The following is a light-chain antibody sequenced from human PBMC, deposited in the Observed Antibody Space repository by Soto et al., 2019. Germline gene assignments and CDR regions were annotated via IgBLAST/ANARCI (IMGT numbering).Light chain of an antibody. CDR2: EVI. CDR1: SSDVGGYNY. Sequence: HSVLTQPPSASGSPGQSVTISCTGTSSDVGGYNYVSWYQLHPGKAPKLMIYEVIKRPSGVPDRFSGSKSGNTASLTVSGLQAEDEADYYCSSYAGSNNLVFGGGTKLTVL. CDR3: SSYAGSNNLV. V-gene: IGLV2-8*01. J-gene: IGLJ2*01.